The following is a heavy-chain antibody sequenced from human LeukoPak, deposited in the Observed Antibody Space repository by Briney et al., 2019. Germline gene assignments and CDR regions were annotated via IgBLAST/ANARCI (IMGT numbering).Heavy chain of an antibody. D-gene: IGHD3-3*01. CDR1: GYTFTSYG. V-gene: IGHV1-18*01. Sequence: ASVKVSCKASGYTFTSYGISWVRQAPGQGLEWMGWISAYNGNTNYAQKLQGRVTMTTGTSTSTAYMELRSLRSDDTAVYYCARGQRFLEWLLDANVDYWGQGTLVTVSS. CDR3: ARGQRFLEWLLDANVDY. CDR2: ISAYNGNT. J-gene: IGHJ4*02.